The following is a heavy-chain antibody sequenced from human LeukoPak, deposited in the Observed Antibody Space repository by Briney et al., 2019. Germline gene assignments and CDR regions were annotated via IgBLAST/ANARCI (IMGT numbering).Heavy chain of an antibody. CDR2: IIPIFGIT. V-gene: IGHV1-69*13. CDR3: ARTSIVAARPRGLDY. J-gene: IGHJ4*02. Sequence: SVKVSFKASGGTFSSYAINWVRQAPGQGLEWMGGIIPIFGITNYAQKFQGRVTITADESTSTAYMELTSLRSEDTAVYYCARTSIVAARPRGLDYWGQGTLVTVSS. CDR1: GGTFSSYA. D-gene: IGHD6-13*01.